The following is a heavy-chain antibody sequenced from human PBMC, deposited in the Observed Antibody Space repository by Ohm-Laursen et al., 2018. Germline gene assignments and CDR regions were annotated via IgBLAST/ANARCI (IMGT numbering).Heavy chain of an antibody. CDR3: AREGYSYGYFMDY. J-gene: IGHJ4*02. D-gene: IGHD5-18*01. CDR1: GGSFSGYY. CDR2: INHSGST. V-gene: IGHV4-34*01. Sequence: GTLSLTCAVYGGSFSGYYWSWIRQPPGKGLEWIGEINHSGSTNYNPSPKSRVTISVDTSKNQFSLKLSSVTAADTAVYYCAREGYSYGYFMDYWGQGTLVTVSS.